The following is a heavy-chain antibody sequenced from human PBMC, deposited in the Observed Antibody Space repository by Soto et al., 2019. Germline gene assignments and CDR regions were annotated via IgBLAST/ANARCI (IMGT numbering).Heavy chain of an antibody. CDR3: ARGEPEFAIDD. V-gene: IGHV3-33*01. D-gene: IGHD3-10*01. J-gene: IGHJ4*02. Sequence: GGSLRLSCAASGFTSSSYGMHWVRQAPGKGLEWVAVIWYDGSNKYYADSVKGGFTICRDNSKNTLYPPMNSRRDGDTAVYWWARGEPEFAIDDWGQGTRVTVS. CDR1: GFTSSSYG. CDR2: IWYDGSNK.